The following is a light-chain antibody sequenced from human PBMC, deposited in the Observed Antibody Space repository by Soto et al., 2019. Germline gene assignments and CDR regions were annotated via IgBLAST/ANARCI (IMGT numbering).Light chain of an antibody. J-gene: IGKJ5*01. CDR1: QSISRSD. CDR2: ATS. CDR3: ERHSTCPGT. Sequence: EIDLTENPGKGSVCGGKGDSRACRTSQSISRSDLAWYQHRPGQSPRLLIYATSSRATGIPDRFTGGGAGTAFTLAIPSRQPCDSAVPFCERHSTCPGTVGQGTRLDIK. V-gene: IGKV3-20*01.